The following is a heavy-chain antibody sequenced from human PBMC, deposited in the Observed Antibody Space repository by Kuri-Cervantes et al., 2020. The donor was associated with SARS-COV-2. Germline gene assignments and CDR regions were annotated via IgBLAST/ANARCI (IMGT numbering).Heavy chain of an antibody. Sequence: GGSLRLSCAASGFTFSSYAMSWVRQAPGKGLEWVAVISYDGSNKYYADSVKGRFTISRDNSKNTLYLQMNSLRAEDTAVYYCARDCAAGIFDYWGQGTLVTVSS. D-gene: IGHD1-1*01. CDR3: ARDCAAGIFDY. CDR2: ISYDGSNK. CDR1: GFTFSSYA. J-gene: IGHJ4*02. V-gene: IGHV3-30-3*01.